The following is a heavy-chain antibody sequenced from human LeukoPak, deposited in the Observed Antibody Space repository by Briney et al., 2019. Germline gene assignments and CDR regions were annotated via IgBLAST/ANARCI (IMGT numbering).Heavy chain of an antibody. V-gene: IGHV3-48*04. J-gene: IGHJ4*02. Sequence: PGGSLRLSCAASGFTFSSYSMNWVRQAPGKGLEWVSYISSSSSTIYYADSVKGRFTISRDNAKNSLYLQMNSLRAEDTALYYCAKDQFDSGSSRLFKDWGQGTLVTVSS. CDR1: GFTFSSYS. D-gene: IGHD1-26*01. CDR2: ISSSSSTI. CDR3: AKDQFDSGSSRLFKD.